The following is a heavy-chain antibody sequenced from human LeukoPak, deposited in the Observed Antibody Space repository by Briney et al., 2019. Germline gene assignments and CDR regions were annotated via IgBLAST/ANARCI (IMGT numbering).Heavy chain of an antibody. CDR1: GFTFDDYA. D-gene: IGHD1-26*01. CDR2: ISWNSGSI. V-gene: IGHV3-9*01. CDR3: ARVRAQIVVSKYYYYMDV. J-gene: IGHJ6*03. Sequence: PGGSLRLSCAASGFTFDDYAMHWVRQAPGKGLEWVSGISWNSGSIGYADSVKGRFTISRDNAKNSLYLQMNSLRAEDTAVYYCARVRAQIVVSKYYYYMDVWGKGTTVTVSS.